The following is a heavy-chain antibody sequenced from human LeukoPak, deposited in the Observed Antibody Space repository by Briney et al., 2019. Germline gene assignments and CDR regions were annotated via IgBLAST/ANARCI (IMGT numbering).Heavy chain of an antibody. CDR3: ARDHGVRY. Sequence: GGSLRLSCAVSGFTFSRYSMNWVRQAPVKGLEWVSYISSSSSTVYYADSVEGRFTISRDNAKNSLFLQMNSLRAEDTAVYYCARDHGVRYWGQGTLVTVSS. V-gene: IGHV3-48*01. CDR2: ISSSSSTV. CDR1: GFTFSRYS. D-gene: IGHD4-17*01. J-gene: IGHJ4*02.